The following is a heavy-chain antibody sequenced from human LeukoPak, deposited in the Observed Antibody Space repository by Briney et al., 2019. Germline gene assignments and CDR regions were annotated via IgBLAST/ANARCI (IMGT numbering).Heavy chain of an antibody. CDR3: ASGSSSGGIFGQH. J-gene: IGHJ1*01. CDR2: IYYSGST. Sequence: NPSETLSLTCTVSGGSISSSSYYWGWIRQPPGKGLEWIGSIYYSGSTYYNPSLKSRVTISVDTSKNQFSLKLSSVTAADTAVYYCASGSSSGGIFGQHWGQGTLVTVSS. CDR1: GGSISSSSYY. V-gene: IGHV4-39*07. D-gene: IGHD6-19*01.